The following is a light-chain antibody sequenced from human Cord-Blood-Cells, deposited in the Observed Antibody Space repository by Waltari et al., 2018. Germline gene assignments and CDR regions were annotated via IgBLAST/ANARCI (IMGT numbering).Light chain of an antibody. Sequence: AIQMSQSPSSLSASVAARVTITCRASQGIRNDLGWYQQKPGKAPKLLTYAASSLQSGVPSRFSGSGSGTDFTLTINSLQPEDFATYYCLQDYNYPWTFGQGTKVEIK. CDR1: QGIRND. CDR3: LQDYNYPWT. CDR2: AAS. J-gene: IGKJ1*01. V-gene: IGKV1-6*01.